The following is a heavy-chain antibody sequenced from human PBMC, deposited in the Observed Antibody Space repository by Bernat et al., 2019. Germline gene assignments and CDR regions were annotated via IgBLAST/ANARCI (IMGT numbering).Heavy chain of an antibody. CDR2: IYYSGST. Sequence: QVQLQESGPGLVKPSQTLSLTCTVSGGSISSGGYYWSWIRQHPGKGLEWIGYIYYSGSTYYNPSLKSRVTISVDTSKNQFSLKLSSVTAADTAVYYCARDGHIVVVPAAISADAFDIWGQGTMVTVSS. V-gene: IGHV4-31*03. D-gene: IGHD2-2*01. J-gene: IGHJ3*02. CDR3: ARDGHIVVVPAAISADAFDI. CDR1: GGSISSGGYY.